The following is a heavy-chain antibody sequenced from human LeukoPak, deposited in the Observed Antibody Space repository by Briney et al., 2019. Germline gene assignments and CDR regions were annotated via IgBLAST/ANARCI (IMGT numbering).Heavy chain of an antibody. Sequence: SETLSLTCTVSGGSISSYYWSWIRQPAGKGLEWIGRIYTSGSTNYNPSLKSRVTMSVDTSKSQFSLKLSSVTAADTAVYYCARDRWGGGSGYYYYYYGMDVWGQGTTVTVSS. J-gene: IGHJ6*02. D-gene: IGHD2-15*01. CDR3: ARDRWGGGSGYYYYYYGMDV. CDR2: IYTSGST. V-gene: IGHV4-4*07. CDR1: GGSISSYY.